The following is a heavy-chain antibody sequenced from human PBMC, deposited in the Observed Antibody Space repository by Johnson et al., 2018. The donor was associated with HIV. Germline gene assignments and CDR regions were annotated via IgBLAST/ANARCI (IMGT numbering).Heavy chain of an antibody. D-gene: IGHD6-13*01. Sequence: VQLVESGGGVVQPGRSLRLSCAASGFTVSSNYMSWVRQAPGKGLDWVSVIYSGGSTYYADSVKGRFTISRDNSKNSLYLQMNSLRAEDTAVYYCAKSPRGYSSIWGQGTMVTVSS. CDR3: AKSPRGYSSI. CDR1: GFTVSSNY. CDR2: IYSGGST. J-gene: IGHJ3*02. V-gene: IGHV3-53*01.